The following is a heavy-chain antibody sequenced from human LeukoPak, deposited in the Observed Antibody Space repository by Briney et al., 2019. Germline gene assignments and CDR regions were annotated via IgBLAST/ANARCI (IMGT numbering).Heavy chain of an antibody. CDR1: GGTFSSYA. V-gene: IGHV1-69*13. CDR2: HIPIFGTT. D-gene: IGHD6-19*01. CDR3: ARLHSSGWYYFDY. Sequence: SVKLSCKASGGTFSSYAISWVRHPPAQGLEWMGGHIPIFGTTNYAKKFQERVKITADDSTRTPYIEMRSVSSEDTAVYYCARLHSSGWYYFDYWGQGTLVTVSS. J-gene: IGHJ4*02.